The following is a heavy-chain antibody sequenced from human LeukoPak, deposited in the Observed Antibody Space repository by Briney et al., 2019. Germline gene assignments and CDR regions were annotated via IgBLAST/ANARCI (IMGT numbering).Heavy chain of an antibody. Sequence: GASVKVSCKASGYTFTSYYMHWVRQAPGQGLEWMGIINPSVGRTSYAQKFQGRVSMTRDMSTSTVYMEMRRLRSDDTAVYYCARGPDYYYYMDVWGKGTTVTVSS. CDR3: ARGPDYYYYMDV. CDR2: INPSVGRT. J-gene: IGHJ6*03. CDR1: GYTFTSYY. V-gene: IGHV1-46*01.